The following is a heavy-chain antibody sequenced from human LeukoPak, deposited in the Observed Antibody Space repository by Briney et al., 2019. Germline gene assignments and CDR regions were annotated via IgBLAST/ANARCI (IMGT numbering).Heavy chain of an antibody. V-gene: IGHV3-7*01. D-gene: IGHD1-26*01. Sequence: GGSLRLSCAASGFTFTTYWMTWVRRAPGKGLEWVANIKEDGSEKYYVDSVKGRFAISRDSAKNSVYLQMNNLRVEDTAVYYCAREKWRPSGRWEPLDYWGQGTLVTVSS. CDR1: GFTFTTYW. CDR3: AREKWRPSGRWEPLDY. J-gene: IGHJ4*02. CDR2: IKEDGSEK.